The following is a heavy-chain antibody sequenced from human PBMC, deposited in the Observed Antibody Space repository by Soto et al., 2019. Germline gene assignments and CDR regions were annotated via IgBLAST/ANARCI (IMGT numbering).Heavy chain of an antibody. CDR1: GFTFSNYA. D-gene: IGHD1-26*01. V-gene: IGHV3-23*01. Sequence: EVQLLESGGGLVQPGGSLRLSCAASGFTFSNYAMNWVRQAPVKGLEWVSVISGSGDSTYHADSAKGRFTISRDNSKNTLYLQLNSLRAEDTAVYYCARRGSGSYYDYWGQGTLVTVSS. CDR3: ARRGSGSYYDY. CDR2: ISGSGDST. J-gene: IGHJ4*02.